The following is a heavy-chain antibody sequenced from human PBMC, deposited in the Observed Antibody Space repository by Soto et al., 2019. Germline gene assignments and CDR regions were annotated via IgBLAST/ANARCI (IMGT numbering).Heavy chain of an antibody. CDR2: ISAYNGNT. CDR3: ARDNVVVPAAIASYYYYGMDV. CDR1: GYTFTSYG. Sequence: EASVKVSCKASGYTFTSYGISWVRQAPGQGLEWMGWISAYNGNTNYAQKLQGRVTMTTDTSTSTAYMELRSLRSDDTAVYYCARDNVVVPAAIASYYYYGMDVWGQGTTVTVSS. J-gene: IGHJ6*02. D-gene: IGHD2-2*02. V-gene: IGHV1-18*01.